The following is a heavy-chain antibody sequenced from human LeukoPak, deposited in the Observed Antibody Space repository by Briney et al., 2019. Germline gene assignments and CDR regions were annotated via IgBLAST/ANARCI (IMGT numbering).Heavy chain of an antibody. V-gene: IGHV3-15*01. Sequence: GGSLRLSCAASGFTFSNAWMSWVRQAPGKGLEWVGRIKSKTDGGTTDYTAPVKGRFTISRANSKNTLYLPMNSLKTEDSGVYYCTTYIVVVTATPTGYYGMDVWGEGRESPSPQ. CDR3: TTYIVVVTATPTGYYGMDV. CDR2: IKSKTDGGTT. J-gene: IGHJ6*04. D-gene: IGHD2-21*02. CDR1: GFTFSNAW.